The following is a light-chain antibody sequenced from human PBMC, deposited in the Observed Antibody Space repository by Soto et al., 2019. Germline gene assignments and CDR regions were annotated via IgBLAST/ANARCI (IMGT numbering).Light chain of an antibody. J-gene: IGKJ2*01. V-gene: IGKV3-15*01. CDR2: GAS. Sequence: ETLLTQSPATLSVSPGERATLSCRASQSVSDNLAWYQQKPGQAPRLLIYGASTRAPGNPDRFSGSGFGTEFSLTISSLQSEDFAVYYCQQHNDWPPSTFGQGTKLEIK. CDR3: QQHNDWPPST. CDR1: QSVSDN.